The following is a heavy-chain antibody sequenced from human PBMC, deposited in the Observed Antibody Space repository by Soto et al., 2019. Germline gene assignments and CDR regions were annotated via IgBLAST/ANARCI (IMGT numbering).Heavy chain of an antibody. V-gene: IGHV1-46*01. J-gene: IGHJ6*02. CDR2: INPRGGIT. Sequence: GASVKVSCNASGYTFTSYYIHWVRQAPGQGLEWMGIINPRGGITTYAQKFQGRLTMTGDTSTSTVYMELSSLTSEDTAMYHCASSPAYGSSWYGIPPDLSHGMDVWGQGTTVTVSS. CDR1: GYTFTSYY. D-gene: IGHD6-13*01. CDR3: ASSPAYGSSWYGIPPDLSHGMDV.